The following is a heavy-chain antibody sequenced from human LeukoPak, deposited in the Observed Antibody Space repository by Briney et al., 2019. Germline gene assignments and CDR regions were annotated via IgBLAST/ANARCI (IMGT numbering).Heavy chain of an antibody. CDR1: GFTFSSYW. J-gene: IGHJ4*02. Sequence: GGSLRLSCAASGFTFSSYWMNWVRQAPGKGLEWVANIKEDGSEKYYVDSVKGRFTISRDKAKNSLYLQMNSLRAGDTAVYYCARGGGWYFDYWGQGTLVTVSS. CDR3: ARGGGWYFDY. V-gene: IGHV3-7*01. CDR2: IKEDGSEK. D-gene: IGHD6-19*01.